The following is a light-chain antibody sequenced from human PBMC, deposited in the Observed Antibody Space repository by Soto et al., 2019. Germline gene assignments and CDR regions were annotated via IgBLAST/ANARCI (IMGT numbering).Light chain of an antibody. CDR3: QQHNYWPS. CDR1: QSVATN. V-gene: IGKV3-15*01. Sequence: EIVMTQSPATLSVSPGERATLSCRASQSVATNLAWYQQKPGQVPRLLIHSASTRATGVPARFSGSGSGTEFTLTISSLQSVDFAVYYCQQHNYWPSFGQGTKLEIK. J-gene: IGKJ2*01. CDR2: SAS.